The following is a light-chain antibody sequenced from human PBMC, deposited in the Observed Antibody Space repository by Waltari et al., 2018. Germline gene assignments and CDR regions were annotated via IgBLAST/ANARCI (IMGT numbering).Light chain of an antibody. CDR3: SSYTSSSTFSVV. CDR1: SSDVGGYNY. V-gene: IGLV2-14*01. CDR2: EVT. Sequence: QSALTQPASVSGSPGQSITISCTGTSSDVGGYNYVSWYQQHPAKAPKLIIYEVTNRPSGVSNRFSGSKSGNTASLTIAGLQAEDEADYSCSSYTSSSTFSVVFGGGTKLTVL. J-gene: IGLJ2*01.